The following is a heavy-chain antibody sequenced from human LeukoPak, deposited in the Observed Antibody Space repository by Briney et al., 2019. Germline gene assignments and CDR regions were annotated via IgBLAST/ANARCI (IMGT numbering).Heavy chain of an antibody. CDR1: GFTFSDAW. CDR3: TTIIDSSGYYTFDY. Sequence: GGSLRLSCAASGFTFSDAWMSWVRQAPGKGLEWVSRIQSKADGGAAHYAAPVKGRFTISRDDSKNTLYLQVNSLKTEDTAVYHCTTIIDSSGYYTFDYWGRGTLVTVSS. J-gene: IGHJ4*02. D-gene: IGHD3-22*01. CDR2: IQSKADGGAA. V-gene: IGHV3-15*01.